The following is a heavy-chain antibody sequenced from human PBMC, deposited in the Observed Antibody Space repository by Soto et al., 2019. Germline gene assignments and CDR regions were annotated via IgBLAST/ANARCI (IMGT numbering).Heavy chain of an antibody. CDR3: TGHYGSGSLPRGDAFDI. CDR1: GFTFSSYW. D-gene: IGHD3-10*01. V-gene: IGHV3-74*01. J-gene: IGHJ3*02. Sequence: GGSLRLSCAASGFTFSSYWMHWVRQAPGKGLVWVSRINSDGSSTSYADSVKGRFTISRDNAKNTLYLQMNSLRAEDTAVYYCTGHYGSGSLPRGDAFDIWGQGTMVT. CDR2: INSDGSST.